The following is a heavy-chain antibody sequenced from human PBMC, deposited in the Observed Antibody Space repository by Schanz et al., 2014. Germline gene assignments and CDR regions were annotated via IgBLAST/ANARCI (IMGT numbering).Heavy chain of an antibody. CDR2: VNPGGGST. V-gene: IGHV1-46*01. Sequence: QVHLEQSGPEVKKPGASVKLSCRASGYPFTNYYIHWVRQAPGQGLEWMGIVNPGGGSTSVAQRFQTRVTLTRGTSTGTAYLGLTRLRFEDTAVYYCARGSLAGYVALLMAANDYWGQGTLLTVAS. D-gene: IGHD2-15*01. J-gene: IGHJ4*02. CDR1: GYPFTNYY. CDR3: ARGSLAGYVALLMAANDY.